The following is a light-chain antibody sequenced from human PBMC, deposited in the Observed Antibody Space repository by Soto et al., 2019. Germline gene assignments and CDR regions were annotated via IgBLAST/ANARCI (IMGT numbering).Light chain of an antibody. CDR1: SSDVGSYNR. CDR3: ISYTSSSTPCV. CDR2: EFS. V-gene: IGLV2-18*02. J-gene: IGLJ1*01. Sequence: QSALTQPPSVSGSPGQSVTISCTGTSSDVGSYNRVSWYQQPPGTAPKLMIFEFSYRPSGVPDRFSGSKAGNTASLTISGLQAEDEAYYYCISYTSSSTPCVFGTGTKLTVL.